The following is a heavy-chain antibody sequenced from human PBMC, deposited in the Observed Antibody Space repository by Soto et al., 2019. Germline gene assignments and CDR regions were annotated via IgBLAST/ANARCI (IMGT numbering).Heavy chain of an antibody. CDR1: GFTFISYG. D-gene: IGHD2-2*02. CDR2: IWYDGSNK. Sequence: TWGSLRLSCAASGFTFISYGIHFFRQSPGKGLEWVAVIWYDGSNKYYADSVKGRFTISRDNSKNTLYLQMNSLRAEDTAVYYCARSYCSSTSCYTIHLDYWGQGTLVTVSS. CDR3: ARSYCSSTSCYTIHLDY. J-gene: IGHJ4*02. V-gene: IGHV3-33*01.